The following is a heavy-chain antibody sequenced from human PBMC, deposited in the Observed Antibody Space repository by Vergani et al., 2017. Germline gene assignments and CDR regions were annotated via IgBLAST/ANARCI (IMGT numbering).Heavy chain of an antibody. CDR2: TYYRSKWYN. Sequence: QVQLQQSGPGLVKLSQTLSLTCAISGDSVSSNSAAWNWIRQSPSRGLEWLGRTYYRSKWYNDYAVSVKSRTTINPDTSKNQFSLQLNSVTPEDAAVYYCARGPNPKTGIKWGYYFDYGGQGTLVTVSS. CDR1: GDSVSSNSAA. V-gene: IGHV6-1*01. D-gene: IGHD1-1*01. J-gene: IGHJ4*02. CDR3: ARGPNPKTGIKWGYYFDY.